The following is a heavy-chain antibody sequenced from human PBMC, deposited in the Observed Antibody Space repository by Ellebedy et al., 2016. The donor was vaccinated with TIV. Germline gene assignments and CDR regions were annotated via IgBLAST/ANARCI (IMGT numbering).Heavy chain of an antibody. CDR1: GYSFSIFG. Sequence: AASVKVSCKASGYSFSIFGFSWVRQAPGQGLEWMGWISIYNGNTKYSQKFQGRVNMITDTSTTTVYMELRSLRSDDTAVYYCARDLRGSLKGGYWGQGTLVTVSS. CDR3: ARDLRGSLKGGY. D-gene: IGHD2-8*01. V-gene: IGHV1-18*04. CDR2: ISIYNGNT. J-gene: IGHJ4*02.